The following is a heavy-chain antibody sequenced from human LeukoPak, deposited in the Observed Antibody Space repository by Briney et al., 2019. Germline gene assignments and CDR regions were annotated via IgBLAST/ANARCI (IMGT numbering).Heavy chain of an antibody. D-gene: IGHD4-17*01. CDR3: AREGDDYAFGYFDY. Sequence: SETLSLTCTVSGGSISSYYWSWIRQPPGKGLEWIGYIYYSGSTNYNPSLKSRVTISVDTSKNQFSLKLSSVTAADTAVYYCAREGDDYAFGYFDYWGQGTLVTVSS. CDR1: GGSISSYY. CDR2: IYYSGST. J-gene: IGHJ4*02. V-gene: IGHV4-59*01.